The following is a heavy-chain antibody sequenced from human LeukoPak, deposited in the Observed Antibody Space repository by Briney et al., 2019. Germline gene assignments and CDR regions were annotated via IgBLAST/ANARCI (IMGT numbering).Heavy chain of an antibody. CDR1: GYTFTGYY. J-gene: IGHJ5*02. V-gene: IGHV1-2*02. CDR2: LNPNSGDT. D-gene: IGHD4-17*01. CDR3: AGGEYGSWFDP. Sequence: ASVKVSCKASGYTFTGYYMYWVRQAPGQGLEWVGWLNPNSGDTNYAQKFQGRVTMTRDTSISTAYRELNSLRSDERVVYYAAGGEYGSWFDPWGQGTLLTVSS.